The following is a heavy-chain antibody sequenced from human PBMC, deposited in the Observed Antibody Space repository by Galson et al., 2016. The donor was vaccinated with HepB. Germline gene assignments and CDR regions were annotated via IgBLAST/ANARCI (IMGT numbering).Heavy chain of an antibody. V-gene: IGHV4-4*02. Sequence: SETLSLTCTVSGVSITNHTWWSWVRQAPGKGLEWLGEVFHSGSTNYNPSLKSRVTISVDTSNNQFSLRLISVTATDTAVYYCASTEFGVVPSSLGGAWGQGILVTVSS. CDR2: VFHSGST. CDR3: ASTEFGVVPSSLGGA. CDR1: GVSITNHTW. D-gene: IGHD3-10*01. J-gene: IGHJ5*02.